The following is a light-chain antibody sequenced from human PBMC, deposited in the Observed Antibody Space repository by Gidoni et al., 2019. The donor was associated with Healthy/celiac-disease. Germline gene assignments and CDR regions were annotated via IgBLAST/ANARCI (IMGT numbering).Light chain of an antibody. V-gene: IGKV4-1*01. CDR3: QQYYSTPLT. CDR2: WAS. CDR1: QSVLYSSNNKNY. Sequence: DIVMTQSPDSLAGSLGERATINCKSSQSVLYSSNNKNYLAWYQQKPGQPPKLLIYWASTRESGVPDRFSGSGSGPDFTLTISSLQAEDVAVYYCQQYYSTPLTFGGGTKVEIK. J-gene: IGKJ4*01.